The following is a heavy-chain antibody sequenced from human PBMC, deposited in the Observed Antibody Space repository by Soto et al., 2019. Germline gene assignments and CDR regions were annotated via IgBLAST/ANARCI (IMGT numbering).Heavy chain of an antibody. CDR2: IRSRANNYAT. CDR3: ARGQQAAIGDYYYHGLDV. Sequence: EVRLVESGGGLVQPGGSLKLSCAASELNFSGSAIHWVRQAPGKGLEWVGRIRSRANNYATSSGESVRGRFTFFRDDSKNMAYLQMNNLKTEDTAIYYCARGQQAAIGDYYYHGLDVWGQGTSVTVSS. J-gene: IGHJ6*02. D-gene: IGHD3-10*01. CDR1: ELNFSGSA. V-gene: IGHV3-73*02.